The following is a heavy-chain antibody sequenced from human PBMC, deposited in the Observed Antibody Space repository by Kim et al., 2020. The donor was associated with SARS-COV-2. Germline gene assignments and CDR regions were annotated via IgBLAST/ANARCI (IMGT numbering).Heavy chain of an antibody. CDR2: IYYSGST. J-gene: IGHJ5*02. D-gene: IGHD1-20*01. V-gene: IGHV4-31*03. CDR1: GGSISSGGYY. CDR3: ARAGITGKNWFDP. Sequence: SETLSLTCTVSGGSISSGGYYWSWIRQHPGKGLEWIGYIYYSGSTYYNPSLKSRVTISVDTSKNQFSLKLSSVTAADTAVYYCARAGITGKNWFDPWGQGTLVTVSS.